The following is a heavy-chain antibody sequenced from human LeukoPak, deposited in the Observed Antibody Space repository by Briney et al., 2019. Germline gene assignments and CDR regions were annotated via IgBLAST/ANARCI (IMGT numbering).Heavy chain of an antibody. Sequence: SVKVSCKASGGTFSSYAISWVRQAPGQGLEWMGGIIPIFGTANYAQKFQGRVTITTDESTSTAYVELSSLRSEDTAVYYCARSPSPKYGIVVVPAAMGLPLYYYYMDVWGKGTTVTVSS. CDR3: ARSPSPKYGIVVVPAAMGLPLYYYYMDV. D-gene: IGHD2-2*01. V-gene: IGHV1-69*05. J-gene: IGHJ6*03. CDR1: GGTFSSYA. CDR2: IIPIFGTA.